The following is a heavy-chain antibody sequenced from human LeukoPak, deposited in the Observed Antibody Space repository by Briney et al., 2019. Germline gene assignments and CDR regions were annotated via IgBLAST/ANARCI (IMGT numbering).Heavy chain of an antibody. CDR2: IRYDGSNK. D-gene: IGHD3-9*01. Sequence: GGSLRLSCAASGFTFSIYGMHWVRQAPGKAREWVTFIRYDGSNKYYADSVKRLFTIYRDNSKNTLYMQMNSLRAEDTAVYYCASLRPGNYDILTGYYLGTRWYFELWGRGTLVAVSS. CDR3: ASLRPGNYDILTGYYLGTRWYFEL. J-gene: IGHJ2*01. CDR1: GFTFSIYG. V-gene: IGHV3-30*02.